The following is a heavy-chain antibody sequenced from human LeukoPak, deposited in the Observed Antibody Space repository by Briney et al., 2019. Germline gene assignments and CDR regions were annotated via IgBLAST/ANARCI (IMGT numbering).Heavy chain of an antibody. CDR3: ARRNGMDV. Sequence: HPGGSLRLSCAASGFTFSSYWMNWVRQAPGKGLVWVSRINIDGSSTNYADSVKGRFTISRDNAKNTLYLQMNSLRAEDTAVYYCARRNGMDVWGQGTTVTVSS. V-gene: IGHV3-74*01. J-gene: IGHJ6*02. CDR2: INIDGSST. CDR1: GFTFSSYW.